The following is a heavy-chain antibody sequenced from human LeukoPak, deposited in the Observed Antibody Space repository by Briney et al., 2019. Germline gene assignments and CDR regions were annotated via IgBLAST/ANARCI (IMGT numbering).Heavy chain of an antibody. CDR1: GFTFSSYW. CDR2: INSDGSST. J-gene: IGHJ3*02. Sequence: GGSLRLSCAASGFTFSSYWMHWVRQAPGKGLVWVSRINSDGSSTSYADSVKGRFTISRDNAKNTLYLQMNSLRAEDTAVYYCARDDSYYDSSGYYGPAFDIWGQGTMVTVSS. V-gene: IGHV3-74*01. CDR3: ARDDSYYDSSGYYGPAFDI. D-gene: IGHD3-22*01.